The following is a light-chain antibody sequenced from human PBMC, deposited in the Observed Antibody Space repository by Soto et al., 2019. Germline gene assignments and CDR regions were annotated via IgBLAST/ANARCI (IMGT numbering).Light chain of an antibody. CDR2: NNN. CDR3: AAWDDSLNGLV. CDR1: SSNIGSNT. V-gene: IGLV1-44*01. Sequence: QPVLTQPPSASGTPEQRVTISCSGSSSNIGSNTVNWYQQLPGTAPKLLIYNNNQRPSGVPDRFSGSKSGTSASLAIGGLQSEDEADYYCAAWDDSLNGLVFGTGTKVTVL. J-gene: IGLJ1*01.